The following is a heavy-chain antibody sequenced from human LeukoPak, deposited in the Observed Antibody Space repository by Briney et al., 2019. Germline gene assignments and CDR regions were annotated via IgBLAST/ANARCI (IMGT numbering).Heavy chain of an antibody. CDR2: IIPILGIA. J-gene: IGHJ6*02. D-gene: IGHD3-10*01. Sequence: SVKVSCKASGGTFSSYAISWVRQAPGQGLEWMGRIIPILGIANYAQKFQGRVTITAYKSTSTAYMELSSLRSEDTAVYYCARALITMVRSYYYYGMDVWGQGTTVTVSS. V-gene: IGHV1-69*04. CDR1: GGTFSSYA. CDR3: ARALITMVRSYYYYGMDV.